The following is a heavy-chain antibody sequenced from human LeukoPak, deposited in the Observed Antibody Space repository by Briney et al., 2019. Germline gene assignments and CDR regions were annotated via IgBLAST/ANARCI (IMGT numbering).Heavy chain of an antibody. V-gene: IGHV4-59*08. CDR1: GGSISSSY. J-gene: IGHJ3*02. CDR3: ARRPHGWGHAFDI. D-gene: IGHD6-19*01. Sequence: PSETLSLTCTVSGGSISSSYWSWIRQPPGKGLEWIGYIYYTGSTNYNPSLKSRVIISQDTSKNQFSLKLSSVTAADTAVYYCARRPHGWGHAFDIWGQGTMVSVSS. CDR2: IYYTGST.